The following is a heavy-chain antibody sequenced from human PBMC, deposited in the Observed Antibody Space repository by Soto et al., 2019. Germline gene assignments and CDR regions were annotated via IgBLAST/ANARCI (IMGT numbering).Heavy chain of an antibody. D-gene: IGHD4-17*01. J-gene: IGHJ2*01. Sequence: FASSSRWWPQQAPEKGLEWMGIINPSGGSTSYAQKFQGRVTMTRDTSTSTVYMELSSLRSEDTAVYFFARVRSTVTTTAGYSDLWGRGTLVPVSS. CDR1: FASSS. V-gene: IGHV1-46*03. CDR3: ARVRSTVTTTAGYSDL. CDR2: INPSGGST.